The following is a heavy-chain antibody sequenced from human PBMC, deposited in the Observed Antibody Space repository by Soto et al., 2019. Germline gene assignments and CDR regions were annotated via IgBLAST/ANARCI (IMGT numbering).Heavy chain of an antibody. J-gene: IGHJ4*02. CDR3: ARGDEYCSGGSCYKEVGDY. D-gene: IGHD2-15*01. CDR2: MNPNSGNT. CDR1: GYTFTSYD. Sequence: ASVKVSCKASGYTFTSYDINWVRQATGQGREWMGWMNPNSGNTGYAQKFQGRVTMTRNTSISTAYMELSSLRSEDTAVYYCARGDEYCSGGSCYKEVGDYWGQGTLVTVSS. V-gene: IGHV1-8*01.